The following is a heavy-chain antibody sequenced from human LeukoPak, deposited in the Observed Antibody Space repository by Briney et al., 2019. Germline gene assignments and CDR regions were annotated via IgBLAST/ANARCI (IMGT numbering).Heavy chain of an antibody. Sequence: PSETLSLTGTGSGVTIRRHNWSWMRHSPGKGLKWFAYISDIGSINYNPSLKSRVTISLDTSKHQFSAKLNSVTAADTAAYYCTGHHPRNTVDFWGQGTLVTVSS. CDR1: GVTIRRHN. D-gene: IGHD2/OR15-2a*01. J-gene: IGHJ4*02. V-gene: IGHV4-59*08. CDR3: TGHHPRNTVDF. CDR2: ISDIGSI.